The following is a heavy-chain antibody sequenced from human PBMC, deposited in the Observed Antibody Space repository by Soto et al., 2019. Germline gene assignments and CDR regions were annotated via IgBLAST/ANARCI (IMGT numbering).Heavy chain of an antibody. Sequence: SVKVSCKASGGIFSTSAINWVRQAPGQGLEWMGGIIPIFGTANYAQMFQGRVTITADKSTHTAYMELSSLRSEDTAVYYCARGRIAISLDWCDPWGQGTLVTVSS. J-gene: IGHJ5*02. CDR2: IIPIFGTA. CDR3: ARGRIAISLDWCDP. CDR1: GGIFSTSA. V-gene: IGHV1-69*06. D-gene: IGHD6-13*01.